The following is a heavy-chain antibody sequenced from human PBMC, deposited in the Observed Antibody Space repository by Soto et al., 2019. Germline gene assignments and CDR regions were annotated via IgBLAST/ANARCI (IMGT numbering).Heavy chain of an antibody. CDR1: GFTFSRHG. Sequence: EVQLLESGGGLVQPGGSLRLSCAASGFTFSRHGMSWVRQAPGKGLEWGSGISGSGKNTYYADSVQGRFSISRDDSKNTLYLERHGLRAEDTALYYCAKVGGYSFDYLNYTAIDVWGQGTTVTVSS. CDR3: AKVGGYSFDYLNYTAIDV. D-gene: IGHD5-18*01. V-gene: IGHV3-23*01. CDR2: ISGSGKNT. J-gene: IGHJ6*02.